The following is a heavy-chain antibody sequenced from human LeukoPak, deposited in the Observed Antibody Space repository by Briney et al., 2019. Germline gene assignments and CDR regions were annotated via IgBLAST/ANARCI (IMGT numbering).Heavy chain of an antibody. J-gene: IGHJ4*02. V-gene: IGHV3-73*01. D-gene: IGHD1-26*01. CDR1: GFTFSGSV. CDR2: IRSKANNYAT. CDR3: TGELFDC. Sequence: GGSLRLSCAASGFTFSGSVILWVRQASGQGLERVGRIRSKANNYATAYAASVKGRFTISRDDSKNTAFMHMTSLKTKDTAVYYCTGELFDCWGQGTLVTVSS.